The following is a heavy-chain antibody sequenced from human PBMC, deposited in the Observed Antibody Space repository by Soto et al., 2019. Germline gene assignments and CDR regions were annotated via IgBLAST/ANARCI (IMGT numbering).Heavy chain of an antibody. V-gene: IGHV4-34*01. CDR2: INHSGST. D-gene: IGHD5-12*01. CDR1: GGSFSGYY. CDR3: ARFRSGYDYGPYDVFDI. Sequence: SETLSLTCAVYGGSFSGYYWSWIRQPPGKGLEWIGEINHSGSTNYNPSLKSRVTISVDTSKNQFSLKLSSVTAADTAVYYCARFRSGYDYGPYDVFDIWGKGTMVTVSS. J-gene: IGHJ3*02.